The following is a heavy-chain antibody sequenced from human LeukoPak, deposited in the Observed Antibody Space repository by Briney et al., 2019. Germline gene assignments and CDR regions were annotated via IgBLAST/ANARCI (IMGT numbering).Heavy chain of an antibody. V-gene: IGHV4-38-2*02. D-gene: IGHD3-10*01. CDR2: IYHSGST. CDR3: ARESSFGDYAF. J-gene: IGHJ4*02. CDR1: GYSISSGYY. Sequence: SETLSLTCTVSGYSISSGYYWGWIRQPPGKGLEWIGSIYHSGSTYYNPSLKSRVTISVDTSKNQFSLKLSSVTAADTAVYYCARESSFGDYAFWGQGILVTVSP.